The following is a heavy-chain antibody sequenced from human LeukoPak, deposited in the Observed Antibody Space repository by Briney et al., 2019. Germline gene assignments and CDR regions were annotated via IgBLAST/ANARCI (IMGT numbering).Heavy chain of an antibody. J-gene: IGHJ4*02. V-gene: IGHV4-61*02. D-gene: IGHD5-24*01. CDR3: ARGRVEMATIDFDY. Sequence: SETLSLTCTDSGDSISSGSYYWSWIRQPAGKGLEWIGRIYTSGSTNYNPSLKSRVTISVDTSKNQFSLKLSSVTAADTAMYYCARGRVEMATIDFDYWGQGTLVTVSS. CDR1: GDSISSGSYY. CDR2: IYTSGST.